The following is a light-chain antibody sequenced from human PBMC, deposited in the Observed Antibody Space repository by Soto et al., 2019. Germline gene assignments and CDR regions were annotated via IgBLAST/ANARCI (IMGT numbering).Light chain of an antibody. CDR1: QSISNR. CDR3: QQYNSYPWT. Sequence: DIQMTQSPSTLSASVGDRVTITCRASQSISNRLAWYQQKPGKAPKYLIYDASSLESGAPSRFSGSGSGTEFTLSISSLQPDDFATYYCQQYNSYPWTFGQGTKVEIK. J-gene: IGKJ1*01. CDR2: DAS. V-gene: IGKV1-5*01.